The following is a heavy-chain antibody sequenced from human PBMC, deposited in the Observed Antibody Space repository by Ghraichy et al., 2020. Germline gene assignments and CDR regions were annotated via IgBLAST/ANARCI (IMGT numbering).Heavy chain of an antibody. D-gene: IGHD6-19*01. V-gene: IGHV3-23*01. CDR3: AKGSGFSTGWWVDYFEY. J-gene: IGHJ4*02. CDR1: GFTFTPYG. CDR2: ISGGGETT. Sequence: LSLTCAASGFTFTPYGMHWVRQAPGKGLEWGSGISGGGETTYYADSVKGRFTISRENFKNTLYLQINSLRVEDTAVYYCAKGSGFSTGWWVDYFEYWGQGTLVTVSS.